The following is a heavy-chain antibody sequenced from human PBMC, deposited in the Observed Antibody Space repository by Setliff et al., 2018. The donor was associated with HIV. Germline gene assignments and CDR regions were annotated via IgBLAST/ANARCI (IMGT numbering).Heavy chain of an antibody. CDR3: ARLGCSNNWGQPNAFDI. CDR2: IYYSGST. CDR1: GGSISSSDYH. V-gene: IGHV4-39*01. J-gene: IGHJ3*02. D-gene: IGHD1-1*01. Sequence: SETLSLTCSVSGGSISSSDYHWGWIRQSPGKGLEWIGTIYYSGSTYYSPSLKSRVAISVDTSKSQFSLNLTSVTVAETAVYYCARLGCSNNWGQPNAFDIWGQGTMVTVSS.